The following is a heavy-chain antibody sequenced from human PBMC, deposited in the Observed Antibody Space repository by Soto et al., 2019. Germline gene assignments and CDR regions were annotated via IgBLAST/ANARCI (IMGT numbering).Heavy chain of an antibody. CDR1: GDSFSGSY. D-gene: IGHD3-3*01. J-gene: IGHJ6*03. CDR3: ARQAAYYGVSCNYFYYMDV. Sequence: QVLLQESGPGLVKPSETLSLTCTVSGDSFSGSYWSWTRQPPGQGLEWIGFISYRGITNYNPSHKSQVTMSRYNSKNQYALNLTSVAAADTAVYYCARQAAYYGVSCNYFYYMDVWGKGTTVTV. CDR2: ISYRGIT. V-gene: IGHV4-59*08.